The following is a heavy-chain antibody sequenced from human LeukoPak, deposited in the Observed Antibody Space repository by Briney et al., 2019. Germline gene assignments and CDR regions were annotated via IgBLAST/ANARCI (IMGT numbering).Heavy chain of an antibody. D-gene: IGHD3-10*01. CDR3: ARGALLWFGAKMEYYFDS. V-gene: IGHV4-59*01. CDR1: GASFTNYY. Sequence: PSETLSLTCTVSGASFTNYYWSWIRQPPGQGLEWIGFSSYNGNTNYNPSLKSRVTISVDMSKNQFSLRLKSVTAVDTAVYYCARGALLWFGAKMEYYFDSWGQGTPLTVSS. J-gene: IGHJ4*02. CDR2: SSYNGNT.